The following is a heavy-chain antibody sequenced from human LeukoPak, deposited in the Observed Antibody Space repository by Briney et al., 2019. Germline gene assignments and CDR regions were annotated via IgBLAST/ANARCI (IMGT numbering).Heavy chain of an antibody. J-gene: IGHJ5*02. D-gene: IGHD3-10*01. Sequence: GASVKVSCKASGGTFSSYAISWVRQAPGQGLEWMGGIIPILGITNSAQKFQGRVTITADKSTSTAYMELSSLRSEDTAVYYCAREGRTARIFDWFDPWGQGTLVTVSS. CDR2: IIPILGIT. CDR1: GGTFSSYA. V-gene: IGHV1-69*10. CDR3: AREGRTARIFDWFDP.